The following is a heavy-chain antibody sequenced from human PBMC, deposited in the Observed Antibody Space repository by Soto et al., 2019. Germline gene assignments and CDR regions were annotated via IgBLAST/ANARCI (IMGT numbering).Heavy chain of an antibody. CDR3: ARGRYGDY. CDR2: ISAHNGNT. D-gene: IGHD1-1*01. V-gene: IGHV1-18*01. CDR1: GYTFTSYG. Sequence: QVHLVQSGAEVKKPGASVKVSCKASGYTFTSYGITWVRQAPGQGLEWMGWISAHNGNTDYAQKLQGRVIVTRDTSTSTAYMELRSLISDDTAGYYCARGRYGDYWGQRALVTVSS. J-gene: IGHJ4*02.